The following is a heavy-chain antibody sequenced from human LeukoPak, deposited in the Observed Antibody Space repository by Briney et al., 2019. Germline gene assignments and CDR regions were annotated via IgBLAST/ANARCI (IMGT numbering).Heavy chain of an antibody. J-gene: IGHJ6*03. Sequence: ASVKVSCKASGYTFTSYDINWVRQATGQGLEWMGWMNPNSGNTGYAQKFQGRVTITRNTSISTAYMELSSLRSEDTAVYYCASISRYYDILTGYSLVYMDVWGKGTTVTVSS. CDR3: ASISRYYDILTGYSLVYMDV. CDR2: MNPNSGNT. CDR1: GYTFTSYD. V-gene: IGHV1-8*03. D-gene: IGHD3-9*01.